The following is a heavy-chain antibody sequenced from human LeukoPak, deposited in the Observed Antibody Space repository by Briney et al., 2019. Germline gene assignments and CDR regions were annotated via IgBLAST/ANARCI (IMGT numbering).Heavy chain of an antibody. D-gene: IGHD1-26*01. CDR1: GYTFTGYY. CDR2: INPNSGGT. Sequence: ALVKVSCKASGYTFTGYYMHWVRQAPGQGLEWMGRINPNSGGTNYAQKFQGRVTMTRDTSISTAYMELSRLRSDDTAVYYCARTIVGATRHDYWGQGTLVTVSS. V-gene: IGHV1-2*06. CDR3: ARTIVGATRHDY. J-gene: IGHJ4*02.